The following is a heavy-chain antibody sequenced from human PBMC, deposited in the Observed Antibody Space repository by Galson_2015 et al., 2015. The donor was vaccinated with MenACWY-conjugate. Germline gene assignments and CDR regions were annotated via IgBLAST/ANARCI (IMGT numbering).Heavy chain of an antibody. CDR3: ARDTAGWFGP. Sequence: ETLSLTCTVSGGTVNSGSSYWGWLRQSPGEGLEWIGTIYYTGSTDYNPSLKSRVTMSIDTSNNQFSLRVTSVTAADTAVYYCARDTAGWFGPWGRGSLVIVSS. J-gene: IGHJ5*02. V-gene: IGHV4-39*07. CDR1: GGTVNSGSSY. D-gene: IGHD2-21*02. CDR2: IYYTGST.